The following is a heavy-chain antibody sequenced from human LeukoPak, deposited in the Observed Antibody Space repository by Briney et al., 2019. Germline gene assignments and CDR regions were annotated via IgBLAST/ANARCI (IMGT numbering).Heavy chain of an antibody. Sequence: SETLSLTCTVSAGSISIGGYYWSWIHQPPGKGLELIGYIYYSGRTYYNPSLKSRVTISVDTSKNQLSLKLSSVTAADTAVYYCAREAAAGAAIDYWGQGTLVTVSS. CDR3: AREAAAGAAIDY. J-gene: IGHJ4*02. V-gene: IGHV4-30-4*01. CDR2: IYYSGRT. D-gene: IGHD6-13*01. CDR1: AGSISIGGYY.